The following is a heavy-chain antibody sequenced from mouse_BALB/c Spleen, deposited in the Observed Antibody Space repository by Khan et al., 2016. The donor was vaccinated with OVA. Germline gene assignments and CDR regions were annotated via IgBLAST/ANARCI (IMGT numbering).Heavy chain of an antibody. D-gene: IGHD2-3*01. Sequence: EVQLLETGGGLVQPGGSRGLSCEGSGFTFSGFWMSWVRQTPGKTLEWIGDINSDGSAINYAPSIKDRFTIFRDNDKSTLYLQMSNVRSEDTATYFCMRDGYYWYFDVWGAGTTVTVSS. CDR3: MRDGYYWYFDV. J-gene: IGHJ1*01. CDR2: INSDGSAI. V-gene: IGHV11-2*02. CDR1: GFTFSGFW.